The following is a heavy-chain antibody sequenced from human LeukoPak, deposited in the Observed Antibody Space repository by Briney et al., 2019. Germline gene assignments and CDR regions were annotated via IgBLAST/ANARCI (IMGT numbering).Heavy chain of an antibody. CDR1: GFTFTRHA. D-gene: IGHD2-2*01. V-gene: IGHV3-21*01. Sequence: PGGSLRLSCAASGFTFTRHAMNWVRQAPGKGLEWVSSISSSSSYIYYADSVKGRFTISRDNAKNSLYLQMNSLRAEDTAVYYCARDPEMSYGPAATSGNFDYWGQGTLVTVSS. CDR2: ISSSSSYI. CDR3: ARDPEMSYGPAATSGNFDY. J-gene: IGHJ4*02.